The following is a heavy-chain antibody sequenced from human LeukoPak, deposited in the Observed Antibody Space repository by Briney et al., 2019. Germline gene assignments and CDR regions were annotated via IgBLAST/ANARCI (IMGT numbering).Heavy chain of an antibody. Sequence: PGGSLRLSCAGSGFTFSSYAMHWVRQAPGKGLEWVAVISYDGSNKYYADSVKGRFTISRDNSKNTLYLHMNSLRAEDTAVYYCARDLVDYQLLIRYYFDYWGQGTLVTVSS. D-gene: IGHD2-2*01. CDR3: ARDLVDYQLLIRYYFDY. CDR2: ISYDGSNK. CDR1: GFTFSSYA. J-gene: IGHJ4*02. V-gene: IGHV3-30-3*01.